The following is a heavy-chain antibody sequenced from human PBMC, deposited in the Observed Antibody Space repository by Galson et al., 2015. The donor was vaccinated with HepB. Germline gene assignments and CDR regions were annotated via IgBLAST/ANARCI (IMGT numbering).Heavy chain of an antibody. Sequence: TLSLTCTVSGDSITNNYWSWIRQPPGKGLAWIGYIHHSGNTHYNVSLRSRLTISEDTSKSQFSLRLSSVTAADTAVYYCARHWADGSGIRRGYFDFWGQGTLVTVSS. CDR3: ARHWADGSGIRRGYFDF. CDR2: IHHSGNT. J-gene: IGHJ4*02. CDR1: GDSITNNY. V-gene: IGHV4-59*08. D-gene: IGHD6-19*01.